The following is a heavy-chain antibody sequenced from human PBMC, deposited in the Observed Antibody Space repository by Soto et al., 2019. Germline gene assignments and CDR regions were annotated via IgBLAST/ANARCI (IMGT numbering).Heavy chain of an antibody. D-gene: IGHD3-22*01. Sequence: SETLSLTCAVYGGSFSGYYWSWIRQPPGKGLEWIGEINHSGTTNYNPSLKSRVTISVDTSKNQFSLKLSSVTAADTAVYYCARNYYDSSGYSRGYNWFDPWGQGTLVTVSS. J-gene: IGHJ5*02. CDR1: GGSFSGYY. CDR2: INHSGTT. CDR3: ARNYYDSSGYSRGYNWFDP. V-gene: IGHV4-34*01.